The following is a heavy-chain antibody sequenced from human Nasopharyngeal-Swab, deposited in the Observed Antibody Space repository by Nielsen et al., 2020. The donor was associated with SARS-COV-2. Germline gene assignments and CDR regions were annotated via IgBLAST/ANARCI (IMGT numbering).Heavy chain of an antibody. CDR2: MYHTGST. V-gene: IGHV4-38-2*01. CDR3: ARGAGRSSGWSTTYYFDY. CDR1: GDSITSGYF. Sequence: SETLSLTFAVSGDSITSGYFWGWIRQPPGKGLEWIGSMYHTGSTYYNPSLKSRVTISVDTSKNQFSLKLSSVTAADTAVYYCARGAGRSSGWSTTYYFDYWGQGTLVTVSS. J-gene: IGHJ4*02. D-gene: IGHD6-19*01.